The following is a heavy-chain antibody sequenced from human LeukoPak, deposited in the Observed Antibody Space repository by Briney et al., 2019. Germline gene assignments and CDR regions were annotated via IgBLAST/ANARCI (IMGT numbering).Heavy chain of an antibody. CDR3: ARDRHQGAFDM. Sequence: GGSLRLSCAASGLTVSDHYMSWVRQAPGQGLEPVSLIYSGGTTLYADSVKGRFTISRDNSKNTLYLQMNSLRAEDTAVYYCARDRHQGAFDMWGQGTMVIVSS. D-gene: IGHD2-2*01. V-gene: IGHV3-53*01. J-gene: IGHJ3*02. CDR1: GLTVSDHY. CDR2: IYSGGTT.